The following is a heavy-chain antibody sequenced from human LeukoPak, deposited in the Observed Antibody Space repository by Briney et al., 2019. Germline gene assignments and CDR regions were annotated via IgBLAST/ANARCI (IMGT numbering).Heavy chain of an antibody. J-gene: IGHJ4*02. V-gene: IGHV4-39*01. CDR2: IYYSGST. CDR1: GGSISSSSYY. CDR3: ARVVVTYYFDY. Sequence: SETLSLTCTVSGGSISSSSYYWGWIRQLPGKGLEWIGSIYYSGSTYYNPSLKSRVTISVDTSKNQFSLKLSSVTAADTAVYYCARVVVTYYFDYWGQGTLVTVSS. D-gene: IGHD2-15*01.